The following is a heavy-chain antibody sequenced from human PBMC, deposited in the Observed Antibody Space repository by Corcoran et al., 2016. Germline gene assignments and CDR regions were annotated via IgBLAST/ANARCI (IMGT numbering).Heavy chain of an antibody. J-gene: IGHJ4*02. CDR3: AKDMSASVTGPWVDY. CDR2: ICWDGGST. D-gene: IGHD6-25*01. CDR1: GFTFDDYT. V-gene: IGHV3-43*01. Sequence: EVQLVESGGVVVQPGGSLRLSCAASGFTFDDYTMHWVRQAPGKGLEWVSLICWDGGSTYYADSVKGRFTISRDNSKHSLYLQMNSLRTEDTALYYCAKDMSASVTGPWVDYWGQGTLVTVSS.